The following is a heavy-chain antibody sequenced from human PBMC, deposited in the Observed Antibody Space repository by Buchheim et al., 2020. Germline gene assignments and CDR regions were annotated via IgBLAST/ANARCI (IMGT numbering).Heavy chain of an antibody. V-gene: IGHV3-74*01. CDR1: GFTFSSYR. CDR3: VRAKQVWSYTRFDY. CDR2: INSGGSST. J-gene: IGHJ4*02. D-gene: IGHD2-21*01. Sequence: EVQLVESGGGLVKPGGSLILSCAASGFTFSSYRMHWVRQAPGKGLEWVSRINSGGSSTIYADSVKGRFTISRDNAENTLYLQMNSLRAEDTAVYYCVRAKQVWSYTRFDYWGQGTL.